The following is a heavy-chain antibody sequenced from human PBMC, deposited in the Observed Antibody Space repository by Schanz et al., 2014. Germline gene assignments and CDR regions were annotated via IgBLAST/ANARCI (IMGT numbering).Heavy chain of an antibody. Sequence: VQLLQFGGGVVQPGGSLRLSCAASGFTFNSYAMTWVRQAPGKGLEWVSSISHSGGSKYYADSVKGRFTISRDNSKSTLYLQMNSLRAEDTAVYYCARDLEGYDGGGGGFDPWGQGALVTVSS. CDR3: ARDLEGYDGGGGGFDP. J-gene: IGHJ5*02. CDR1: GFTFNSYA. D-gene: IGHD2-21*01. V-gene: IGHV3-23*01. CDR2: ISHSGGSK.